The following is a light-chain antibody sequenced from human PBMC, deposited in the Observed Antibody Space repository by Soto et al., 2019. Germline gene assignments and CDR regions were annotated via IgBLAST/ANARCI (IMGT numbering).Light chain of an antibody. CDR3: QQYRSSPLT. CDR1: QSVSSSY. CDR2: GAS. V-gene: IGKV3-20*01. Sequence: EIVLTQSPGTLSLSPGERATLSCRASQSVSSSYLAWYQQKPGQAPRLLIYGASSRATGIPGRFSGSGSGTDFPLTISRLEPEDFPLYYFQQYRSSPLTFGGGPQVHIK. J-gene: IGKJ4*01.